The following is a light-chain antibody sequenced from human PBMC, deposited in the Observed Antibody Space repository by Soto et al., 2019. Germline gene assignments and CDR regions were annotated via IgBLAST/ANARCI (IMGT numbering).Light chain of an antibody. V-gene: IGLV2-14*01. CDR2: EVT. J-gene: IGLJ1*01. CDR1: SSDVGGHNY. Sequence: QSVLTQPASVSGSPGQSITISCTGSSSDVGGHNYVSWYQQHPGKAPKLMIYEVTKRPSGVSNRFSGSKSGNTASLTISGLXAEDEAAYYCSSYTFTSTLYVFGTGTKVTVL. CDR3: SSYTFTSTLYV.